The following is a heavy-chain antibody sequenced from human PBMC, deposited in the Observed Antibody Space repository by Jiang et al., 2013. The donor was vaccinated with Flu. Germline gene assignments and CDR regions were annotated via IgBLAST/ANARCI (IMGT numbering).Heavy chain of an antibody. CDR3: ARHGGPSEYYYYYYGMDV. CDR2: IHTDTGIP. Sequence: KASGYIFVNFAMNWVRQAPGQGLEWMGWIHTDTGIPTYAQGFTGRFVFSLDTSVSTAYLQISSLKAEDTAVYYCARHGGPSEYYYYYYGMDVWGQGTTVTVSS. CDR1: GYIFVNFA. V-gene: IGHV7-4-1*02. D-gene: IGHD4-23*01. J-gene: IGHJ6*02.